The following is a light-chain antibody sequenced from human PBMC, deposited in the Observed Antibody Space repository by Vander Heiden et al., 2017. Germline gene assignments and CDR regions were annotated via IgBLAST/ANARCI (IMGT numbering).Light chain of an antibody. CDR2: EVT. J-gene: IGLJ1*01. V-gene: IGLV2-23*02. Sequence: QSALTQPASVSGSPGQSITISCTGTSSDVGRFNLVSWYQQHPGKVPEVVIYEVTKRPSGVSNRFSGAKSGNTASLTISGLQAEDEADYYCVSYAGRLYVFGTGTTVTV. CDR1: SSDVGRFNL. CDR3: VSYAGRLYV.